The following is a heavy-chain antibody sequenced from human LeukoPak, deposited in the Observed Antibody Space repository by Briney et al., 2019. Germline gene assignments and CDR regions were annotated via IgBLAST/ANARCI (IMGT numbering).Heavy chain of an antibody. CDR2: ISAYNGNT. Sequence: ASVTVSCKTSGYTFTDYYIHWVRQAPGQGLEWMGWISAYNGNTNYAQKLQGRVTMTTDTSTSTAYMELRSLRSDDTAVYYCARDYVDSHSYIDYWGQGTLVTVSS. CDR1: GYTFTDYY. CDR3: ARDYVDSHSYIDY. J-gene: IGHJ4*02. V-gene: IGHV1-18*04. D-gene: IGHD2-15*01.